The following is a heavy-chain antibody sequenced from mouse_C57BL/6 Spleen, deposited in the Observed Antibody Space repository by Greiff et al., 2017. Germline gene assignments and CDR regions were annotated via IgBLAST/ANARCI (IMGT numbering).Heavy chain of an antibody. CDR1: GYTFTSYD. CDR3: ARWLYYGSSYGYFDV. J-gene: IGHJ1*03. V-gene: IGHV1-85*01. Sequence: QVQLKQSGPELVKPGASVKLSCKASGYTFTSYDINWVKQRPGQGLEWIGWIYPRDGSTKYNEKFKGKATLTVDTSSSTAYMELHSLASEDSAVYFCARWLYYGSSYGYFDVRGTGTTVTVSS. D-gene: IGHD1-1*01. CDR2: IYPRDGST.